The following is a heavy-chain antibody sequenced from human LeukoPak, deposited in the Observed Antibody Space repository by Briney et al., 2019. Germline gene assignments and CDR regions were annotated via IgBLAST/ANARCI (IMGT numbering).Heavy chain of an antibody. Sequence: AASVKVSCKASGYTFTDYTLHWVRQVPGQRPEWMGWINTDNGHTKYSQNFQGRVTITRDTSATTAYVELNSLRSEDTAIYYCARDLLERGLLSIPMVRGLGTWGQGTLVTVSS. CDR1: GYTFTDYT. J-gene: IGHJ5*02. CDR3: ARDLLERGLLSIPMVRGLGT. V-gene: IGHV1-3*04. D-gene: IGHD3-10*01. CDR2: INTDNGHT.